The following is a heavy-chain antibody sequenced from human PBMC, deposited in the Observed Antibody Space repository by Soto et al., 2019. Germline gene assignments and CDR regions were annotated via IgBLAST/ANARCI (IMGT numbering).Heavy chain of an antibody. V-gene: IGHV3-33*01. CDR1: GFSFSAYG. CDR2: IWYDGSKK. J-gene: IGHJ4*02. Sequence: QVQVVESGGGVVQPGRSLRLSCAASGFSFSAYGMHWVRQAPGKGLEWVALIWYDGSKKYYVDSVKGRFTISRDNSKNTLYLQMNSLRVEDPAVYYCASDPQFDYWGQGTLVTVSS. CDR3: ASDPQFDY.